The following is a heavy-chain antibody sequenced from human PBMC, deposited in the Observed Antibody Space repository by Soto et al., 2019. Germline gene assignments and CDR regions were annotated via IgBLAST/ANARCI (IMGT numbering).Heavy chain of an antibody. CDR1: GFTFSSYW. CDR3: ARGGYCSGGSCYWAFDI. Sequence: QPGGSLRLSCAASGFTFSSYWMHWVRQAPGKGLVWVSRIISDGSSTSYADSVKGRFTISRDNAKNTLYLQMNSLTTEDTAVYYCARGGYCSGGSCYWAFDIWGQGTMVTVSS. D-gene: IGHD2-15*01. V-gene: IGHV3-74*01. J-gene: IGHJ3*02. CDR2: IISDGSST.